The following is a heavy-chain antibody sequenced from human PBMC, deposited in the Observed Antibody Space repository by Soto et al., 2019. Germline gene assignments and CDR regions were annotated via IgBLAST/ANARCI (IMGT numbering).Heavy chain of an antibody. CDR2: IIPILGIA. D-gene: IGHD4-4*01. Sequence: GASVKVSCKASGGTFSSYTISWVRQAPGQGLEWMGRIIPILGIANYAQKFQGRVTITADKSMSTAYMELSSLRSEDTAVYYCARDTVTTFGIDYWGQGTLVTVSS. CDR1: GGTFSSYT. CDR3: ARDTVTTFGIDY. J-gene: IGHJ4*02. V-gene: IGHV1-69*02.